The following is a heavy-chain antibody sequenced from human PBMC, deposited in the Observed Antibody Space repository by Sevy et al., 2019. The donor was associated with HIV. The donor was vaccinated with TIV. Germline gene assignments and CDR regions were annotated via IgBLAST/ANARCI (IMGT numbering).Heavy chain of an antibody. CDR1: GFTFSSYW. D-gene: IGHD6-6*01. CDR3: ARAKPEYPTSIAAPRRNSNYYYYYGMDV. J-gene: IGHJ6*02. Sequence: GSLRLSCAASGFTFSSYWMSWVRQAPGKGLEWVANIKQDGSEKYYVDSVKGRFTISRDNAKNSQYLQMNSLRAEDTAMYYCARAKPEYPTSIAAPRRNSNYYYYYGMDVWGQGTTVTVSS. V-gene: IGHV3-7*01. CDR2: IKQDGSEK.